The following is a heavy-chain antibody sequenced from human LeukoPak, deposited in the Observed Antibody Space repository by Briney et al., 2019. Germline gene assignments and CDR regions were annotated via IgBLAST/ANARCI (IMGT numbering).Heavy chain of an antibody. D-gene: IGHD4-17*01. V-gene: IGHV1-69*05. CDR3: ARVRDYGDYGSLDY. Sequence: SVKVSCKASGGTFSSYAVSWVRQAPGQGLEWMGRIIPIFSTANYAQKFQGRVTITTDESTSTAYTELSSLRSEDTAVYYCARVRDYGDYGSLDYWGQGTLVTVSS. CDR1: GGTFSSYA. CDR2: IIPIFSTA. J-gene: IGHJ4*02.